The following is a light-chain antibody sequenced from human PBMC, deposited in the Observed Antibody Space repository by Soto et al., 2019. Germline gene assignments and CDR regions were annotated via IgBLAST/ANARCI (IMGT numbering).Light chain of an antibody. CDR1: QSVSSN. CDR3: QQYNNWPRT. V-gene: IGKV3D-15*01. J-gene: IGKJ1*01. Sequence: EIVMTQSPATVSVSPGERVTLSCRASQSVSSNLAWYQQKPGQAPRLLIYGASSRATGIPDRFSGSGSGTEFTLTISSLQSEDFAVYYCQQYNNWPRTFGQGTKVDIK. CDR2: GAS.